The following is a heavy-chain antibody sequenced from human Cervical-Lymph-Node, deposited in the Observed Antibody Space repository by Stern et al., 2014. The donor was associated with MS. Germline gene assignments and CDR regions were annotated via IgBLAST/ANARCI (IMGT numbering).Heavy chain of an antibody. V-gene: IGHV3-30*04. CDR3: ARDRNWNYDY. CDR1: GFTFGDHN. CDR2: ISPDGRTT. D-gene: IGHD1-7*01. Sequence: QDQLVQSGGGVVQPGRSLRLSCAASGFTFGDHNMHWVRQAPGRGLEWLAIISPDGRTTYYADSVKGRFTSSRDNSKSTLYLQLNSLRPEDTAVYYCARDRNWNYDYWGQGTLVIVSS. J-gene: IGHJ4*02.